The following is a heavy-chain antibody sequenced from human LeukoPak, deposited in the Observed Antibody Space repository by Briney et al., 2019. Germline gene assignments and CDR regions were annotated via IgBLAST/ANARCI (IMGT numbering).Heavy chain of an antibody. Sequence: GGSLRLSCAASGFTFSSYSMNWVRQAPGKGLEWVSSISSSSSYIYYADSLKGRFTISRDNSKNSLYLQMNSLRVEDTGVYYCARDNPLMVRGERFDYWGQGTLVTVSS. V-gene: IGHV3-21*01. CDR2: ISSSSSYI. J-gene: IGHJ4*02. D-gene: IGHD3-10*01. CDR3: ARDNPLMVRGERFDY. CDR1: GFTFSSYS.